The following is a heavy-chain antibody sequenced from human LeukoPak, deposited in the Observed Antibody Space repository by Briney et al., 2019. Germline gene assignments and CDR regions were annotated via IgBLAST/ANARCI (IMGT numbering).Heavy chain of an antibody. D-gene: IGHD3-22*01. CDR1: GYTFTSYY. CDR3: ARGPQTYYYDSSGYYGAGDY. Sequence: ASVKVSCKASGYTFTSYYMHWVRQAPGQGLEWMGVINPSGGSTSYAQKFQGRVTMTRDMSTSTVYMELSSLRSEDTAVYYCARGPQTYYYDSSGYYGAGDYWGQGTLVTVSS. CDR2: INPSGGST. J-gene: IGHJ4*02. V-gene: IGHV1-46*01.